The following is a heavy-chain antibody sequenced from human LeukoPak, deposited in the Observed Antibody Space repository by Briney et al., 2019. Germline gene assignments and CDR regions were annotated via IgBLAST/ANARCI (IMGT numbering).Heavy chain of an antibody. V-gene: IGHV4-39*01. CDR3: ARGNYGTDY. Sequence: SETLSLTCTVSGDSISSSSYYWGWIRQPPGKGLEWIGSIYYSGSTYYNPSLKSRVTISVDTSKNQFSLKLSSVTAADTAVYYCARGNYGTDYWGQGTLVTVSS. CDR2: IYYSGST. CDR1: GDSISSSSYY. J-gene: IGHJ4*02. D-gene: IGHD1-7*01.